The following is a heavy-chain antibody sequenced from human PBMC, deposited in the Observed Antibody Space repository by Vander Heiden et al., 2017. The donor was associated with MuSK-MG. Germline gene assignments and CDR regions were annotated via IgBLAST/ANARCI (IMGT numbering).Heavy chain of an antibody. V-gene: IGHV3-9*01. CDR3: ARANRARSYGSGSPDY. CDR1: GLIFDDYA. CDR2: ISWQRGDI. D-gene: IGHD3-10*01. J-gene: IGHJ4*02. Sequence: EVQLVESGGGLVQPGRSLSLSCAASGLIFDDYAFHWVRQAPGKGLEWVSGISWQRGDIGYADSVKGRFTISRDNAKGSVYLQMNSLRPEDTAFYYCARANRARSYGSGSPDYWGQGTLVTVSS.